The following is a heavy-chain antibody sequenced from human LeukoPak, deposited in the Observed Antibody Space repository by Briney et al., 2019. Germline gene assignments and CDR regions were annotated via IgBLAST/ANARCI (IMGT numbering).Heavy chain of an antibody. V-gene: IGHV4-39*07. Sequence: MSSETLSLTCTVSGGSIISSDYHWGWVRQPPGKGLEWIGEINHSGSTNYNPSLKSRVTISVDTSKNQFSLKLSSVTAADTAVYYCARDFKLDYWGQGTLVTVSS. CDR3: ARDFKLDY. CDR2: INHSGST. J-gene: IGHJ4*02. CDR1: GGSIISSDYH.